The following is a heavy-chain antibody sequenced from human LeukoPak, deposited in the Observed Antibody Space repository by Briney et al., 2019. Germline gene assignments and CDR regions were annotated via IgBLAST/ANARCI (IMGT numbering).Heavy chain of an antibody. Sequence: GGSLRLSCAVSGFTFSSYCMSWVRQGPAKGLEWVSAISVIGKTYPADSVKGRFTISRDSSKKTLYLQMNSLRPGDAAVYYCARSPYYYDSRGSHDYWGQGTLVTVSS. D-gene: IGHD3-22*01. CDR1: GFTFSSYC. CDR3: ARSPYYYDSRGSHDY. CDR2: ISVIGKT. V-gene: IGHV3-23*01. J-gene: IGHJ4*02.